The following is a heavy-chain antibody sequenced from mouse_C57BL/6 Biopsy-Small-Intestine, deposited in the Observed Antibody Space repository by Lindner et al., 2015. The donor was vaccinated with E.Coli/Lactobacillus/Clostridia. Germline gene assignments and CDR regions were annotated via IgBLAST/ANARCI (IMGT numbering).Heavy chain of an antibody. CDR2: IYPNNGGT. CDR1: GYTFTDYN. CDR3: ARGAYYRYEGYAMDY. Sequence: VQLQESGPELVKPGASVKISCKASGYTFTDYNMGWVKQSHGKSLEWIGYIYPNNGGTGYNQKFKSKATLTVDKSSSTAYMELHSLTSEDSAVYYCARGAYYRYEGYAMDYWGQGTSVTVSS. V-gene: IGHV1-34*02. D-gene: IGHD2-14*01. J-gene: IGHJ4*01.